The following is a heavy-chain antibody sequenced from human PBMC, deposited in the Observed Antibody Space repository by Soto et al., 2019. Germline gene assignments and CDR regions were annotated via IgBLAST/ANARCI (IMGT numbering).Heavy chain of an antibody. CDR3: ARDITGTGGRVPYYYCGMDV. Sequence: PSETLSLTCAVSGYSISSGYYWGWIRQPPGKGLEWIGSIYHSGSTYYNPSLKSRVTISVDTSKNQFSLKLSSVTAADTAVYYCARDITGTGGRVPYYYCGMDVWGQGTTVTVSS. V-gene: IGHV4-38-2*02. J-gene: IGHJ6*02. D-gene: IGHD1-20*01. CDR2: IYHSGST. CDR1: GYSISSGYY.